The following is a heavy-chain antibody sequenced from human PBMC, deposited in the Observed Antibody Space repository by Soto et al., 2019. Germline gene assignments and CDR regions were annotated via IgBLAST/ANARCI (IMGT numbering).Heavy chain of an antibody. D-gene: IGHD2-2*02. CDR2: FNHRAST. CDR1: GGSFSGYY. Sequence: QVQLQQWGAGLLKPSETLSLTCAVYGGSFSGYYWSWIRHPPGRGLEWIGEFNHRASTNYNPSLKSRVTLSVDTSKNQFSMKQSSVTAADTDVYYCARAPIVVVPTPIPNRAFDIWGQGTMVTVSS. V-gene: IGHV4-34*01. CDR3: ARAPIVVVPTPIPNRAFDI. J-gene: IGHJ3*02.